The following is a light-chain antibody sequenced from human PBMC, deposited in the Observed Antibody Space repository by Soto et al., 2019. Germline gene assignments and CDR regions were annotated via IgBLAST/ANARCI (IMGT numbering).Light chain of an antibody. Sequence: EIVLTQSPGTLSLSPGGRATLSCRASQTVSSTYLAWYQQKPGQAPRLLIYGASNRATSIPDRFSGSGSGTDFTLTINGLEPEDFAVYYCQQYGSSSTFGQGTKLEIK. V-gene: IGKV3-20*01. CDR3: QQYGSSST. CDR1: QTVSSTY. CDR2: GAS. J-gene: IGKJ2*01.